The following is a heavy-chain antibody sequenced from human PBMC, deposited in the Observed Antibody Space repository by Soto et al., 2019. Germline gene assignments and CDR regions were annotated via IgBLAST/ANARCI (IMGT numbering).Heavy chain of an antibody. CDR1: GYTFTSYY. CDR3: ARDPWPYCSGGSCQPAPGY. J-gene: IGHJ4*02. V-gene: IGHV1-46*01. Sequence: ASVKVSCKASGYTFTSYYMHWVRQAPGQGLEWMGIINPSGGSTSYAQKFQGRVTMTRDTSTSTVYMELSSLRSEDTAVYYCARDPWPYCSGGSCQPAPGYWGQGTLVTV. D-gene: IGHD2-15*01. CDR2: INPSGGST.